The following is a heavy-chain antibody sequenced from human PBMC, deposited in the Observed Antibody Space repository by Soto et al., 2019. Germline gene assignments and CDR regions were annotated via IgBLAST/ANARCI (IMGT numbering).Heavy chain of an antibody. CDR1: GGSISSSSYY. Sequence: QVRLHESGPGLVKPSETLSLTCTVSGGSISSSSYYWGWIRQPPGKGLEWIGNIFNTGTTYYSTSLQSRLTISLEVAKNQFSLKLSSVTAADTAIYYCARLPIVADDYWGQGTLVTVSS. D-gene: IGHD3-22*01. CDR2: IFNTGTT. V-gene: IGHV4-39*01. J-gene: IGHJ4*02. CDR3: ARLPIVADDY.